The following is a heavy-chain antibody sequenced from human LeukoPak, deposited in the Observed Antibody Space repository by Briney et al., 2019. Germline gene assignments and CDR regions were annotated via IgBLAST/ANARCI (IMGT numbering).Heavy chain of an antibody. CDR1: GSSFTNYW. CDR2: IYPGDSDT. Sequence: GESLKISCKGSGSSFTNYWIGWVRQMPGKGLEWMGIIYPGDSDTRYSPSFQGQVTISADKSISTAYLQWSSLKASDTAIYYCARQGGGSSGWHKEHYYYYYMDAWGKGTTVIVSS. D-gene: IGHD6-19*01. J-gene: IGHJ6*03. CDR3: ARQGGGSSGWHKEHYYYYYMDA. V-gene: IGHV5-51*01.